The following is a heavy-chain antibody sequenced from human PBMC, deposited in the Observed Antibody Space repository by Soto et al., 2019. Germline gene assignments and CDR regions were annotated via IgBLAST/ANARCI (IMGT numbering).Heavy chain of an antibody. Sequence: GESLKISCQVSGYTFTIYWIGWVRQMPGKGLEWMGIIYPSDSDTRYSPSFQGQVTISADQSINTAYLQWDSLKASDTAIYYCASPPNTVANHFDPLGQGTPVTVSS. CDR2: IYPSDSDT. CDR1: GYTFTIYW. CDR3: ASPPNTVANHFDP. V-gene: IGHV5-51*01. J-gene: IGHJ5*02. D-gene: IGHD4-17*01.